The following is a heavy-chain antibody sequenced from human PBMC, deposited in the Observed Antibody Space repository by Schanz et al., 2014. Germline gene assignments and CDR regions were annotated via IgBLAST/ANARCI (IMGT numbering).Heavy chain of an antibody. CDR3: ARARSWPDY. D-gene: IGHD6-13*01. J-gene: IGHJ4*02. Sequence: VQLVESGGGLVQPGGSLRLSCAASGFTFSNYAMTWVRQHPGKGLEWIGYIYDGGSTYYNPSLKSRVTISVDTSKNQFSLRLSSVTAADTAVYYCARARSWPDYWGQGTLVTVSS. CDR1: GFTFSNYA. CDR2: IYDGGST. V-gene: IGHV4-31*02.